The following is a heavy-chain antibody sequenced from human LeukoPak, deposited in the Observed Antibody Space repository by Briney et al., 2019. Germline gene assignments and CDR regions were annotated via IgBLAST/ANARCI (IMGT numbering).Heavy chain of an antibody. CDR1: GYTFTEYY. D-gene: IGHD4-17*01. CDR2: ISAYNGKT. Sequence: EASVTVSCKASGYTFTEYYMHWVRQAPGQGLEWMGWISAYNGKTNYAQKVQGRVTMTTDTSTSTAYMELRSLRSDDTAVYYCARDDYGDYVSYFLHWGQGTLDSLSS. J-gene: IGHJ1*01. V-gene: IGHV1-18*04. CDR3: ARDDYGDYVSYFLH.